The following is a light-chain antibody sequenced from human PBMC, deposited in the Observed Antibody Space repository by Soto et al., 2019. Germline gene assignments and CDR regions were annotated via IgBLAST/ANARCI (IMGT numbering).Light chain of an antibody. CDR1: QSVSSY. V-gene: IGKV3-11*01. J-gene: IGKJ5*01. CDR3: QQRSNWPIT. Sequence: EIVLTQSPGTLSLSPGESATLSCRASQSVSSYLAWYHQKPGQAPRLLIYDASNRATGIPARFSGSGSGTDFTLTISSLEPEECAVDYGQQRSNWPITFCQGTRLEVK. CDR2: DAS.